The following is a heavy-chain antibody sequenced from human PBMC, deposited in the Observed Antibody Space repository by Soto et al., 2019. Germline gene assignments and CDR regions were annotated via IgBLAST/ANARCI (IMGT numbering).Heavy chain of an antibody. J-gene: IGHJ4*02. CDR2: IYHSGST. V-gene: IGHV4-30-2*01. CDR3: ARSQTTVTSYDY. Sequence: QLQLQESGSGLVKPSQTLSLTCAVSGGSISSGGYSWSWIRQPPGKGLEWIGYIYHSGSTYYNPSPKSRFXXXAXXSKSQFSLKLSSVPAADTAVDYCARSQTTVTSYDYWGQGTLVTVSS. CDR1: GGSISSGGYS. D-gene: IGHD4-17*01.